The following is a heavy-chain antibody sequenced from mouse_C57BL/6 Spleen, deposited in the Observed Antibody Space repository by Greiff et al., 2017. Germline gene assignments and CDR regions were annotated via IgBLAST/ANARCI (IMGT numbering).Heavy chain of an antibody. CDR2: IYPGGGYT. J-gene: IGHJ2*01. V-gene: IGHV1-63*01. D-gene: IGHD1-1*01. Sequence: VQLQQSGAELVRPGTSVKMSCKASGYTFTNYWIGWAKQRPGHGLEWIGDIYPGGGYTNYNEKFKGKATLTADKSSSTAYMQFSSLTSEDSAIYYGARRDYYGSSPYFDYWGQGTTLTVSS. CDR3: ARRDYYGSSPYFDY. CDR1: GYTFTNYW.